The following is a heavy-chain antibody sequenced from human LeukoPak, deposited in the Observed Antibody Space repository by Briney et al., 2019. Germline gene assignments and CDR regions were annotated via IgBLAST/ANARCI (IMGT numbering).Heavy chain of an antibody. Sequence: SETLSLTRPVSGGSLRSYYWSWMRQPPGRGLEWIGYIYYSGSTNYNPSLKSRVTISVDTSKNQFSLKLSSVTAADTAVYYCASSWSGYVPWLSVYWGQGTLVTVSS. D-gene: IGHD3-3*01. J-gene: IGHJ4*02. CDR2: IYYSGST. CDR1: GGSLRSYY. CDR3: ASSWSGYVPWLSVY. V-gene: IGHV4-59*01.